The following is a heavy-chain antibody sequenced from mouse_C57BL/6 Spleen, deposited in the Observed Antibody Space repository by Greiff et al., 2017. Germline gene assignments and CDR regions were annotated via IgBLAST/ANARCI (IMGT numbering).Heavy chain of an antibody. CDR1: GYAFSSSW. J-gene: IGHJ3*01. CDR3: ARFITSVVAPAY. CDR2: IYPGDGDT. D-gene: IGHD1-1*01. V-gene: IGHV1-82*01. Sequence: VQLQQSGPELVKPGASVKISCKASGYAFSSSWMNWVKQRPGKGLEWIGRIYPGDGDTNYNGKFKGKATLTADKSSSTAYMQLRSLTSEDSAVXFCARFITSVVAPAYWGQGTLVTVSA.